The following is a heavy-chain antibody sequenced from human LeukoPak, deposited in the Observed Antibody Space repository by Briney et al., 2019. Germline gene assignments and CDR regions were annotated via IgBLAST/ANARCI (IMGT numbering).Heavy chain of an antibody. CDR1: GVTFSGYA. CDR2: ISGSGGST. D-gene: IGHD3-10*01. Sequence: PGGSLRLSCVASGVTFSGYAMSWGRQAPGKGLEWVSTISGSGGSTYYADSVNGRVTISRDTSKNAVYLQMNSLRAEDTAVYYCAKAGGRGSGSYWWSFDYWGQGTLVTVSS. CDR3: AKAGGRGSGSYWWSFDY. J-gene: IGHJ4*02. V-gene: IGHV3-23*01.